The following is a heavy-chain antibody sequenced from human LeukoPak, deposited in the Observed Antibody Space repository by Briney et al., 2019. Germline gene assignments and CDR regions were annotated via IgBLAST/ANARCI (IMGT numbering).Heavy chain of an antibody. J-gene: IGHJ3*01. V-gene: IGHV4-31*03. CDR2: IYYSGST. D-gene: IGHD3-16*01. Sequence: SETLSLTCTVSGGSISSGGYYWSWIRQPPGKDLEWIGYIYYSGSTNYHPSLKSRLTISVDTSKNQFSLKLSSVTAADTAVYYCARRGRFGGCDGGEGFDLWGQGTMVTVSS. CDR1: GGSISSGGYY. CDR3: ARRGRFGGCDGGEGFDL.